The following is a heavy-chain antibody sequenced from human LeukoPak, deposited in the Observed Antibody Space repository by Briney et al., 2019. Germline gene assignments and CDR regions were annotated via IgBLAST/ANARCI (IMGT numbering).Heavy chain of an antibody. CDR2: IYYSGST. J-gene: IGHJ6*03. V-gene: IGHV4-59*01. Sequence: SETLSLTCTVSGGSISSYYWSWIRQPPGKGLEWIGYIYYSGSTNYNPSLKSRVTISVDTSKNQSSLKLSSVTAADTAVYYCARDRAYYDFWSGYYGYYYYMDVWGKGTTVTVSS. CDR1: GGSISSYY. CDR3: ARDRAYYDFWSGYYGYYYYMDV. D-gene: IGHD3-3*01.